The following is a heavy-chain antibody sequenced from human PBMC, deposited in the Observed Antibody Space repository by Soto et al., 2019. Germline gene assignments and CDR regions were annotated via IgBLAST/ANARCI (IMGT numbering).Heavy chain of an antibody. V-gene: IGHV4-39*01. J-gene: IGHJ4*02. CDR1: GGSISSSSYY. CDR2: IYYSGST. D-gene: IGHD2-15*01. Sequence: QLQLQESGPGLVKPSETLSLTCTVSGGSISSSSYYWGWIGQPPGKGLVWIGSIYYSGSTYYNPSLKSRGTISGDKFKNQFSQKLRSVTAADTAVYYWARRRGGYCSGGSCSEHDYWGQGTLVTVSS. CDR3: ARRRGGYCSGGSCSEHDY.